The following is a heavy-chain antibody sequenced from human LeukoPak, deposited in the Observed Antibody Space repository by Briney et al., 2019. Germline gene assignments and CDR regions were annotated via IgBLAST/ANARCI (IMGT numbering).Heavy chain of an antibody. Sequence: GASVKVSCKASGYTFTGYYMHWVRQAPGQGLEWMGWINPNSGGTNYAQKFQGRVTMTRDTSISTAYMELSRLRTDDTAVYYCARSPRRDGYNYYFDYWGQGTLVTVSS. CDR3: ARSPRRDGYNYYFDY. CDR1: GYTFTGYY. J-gene: IGHJ4*02. D-gene: IGHD5-24*01. V-gene: IGHV1-2*02. CDR2: INPNSGGT.